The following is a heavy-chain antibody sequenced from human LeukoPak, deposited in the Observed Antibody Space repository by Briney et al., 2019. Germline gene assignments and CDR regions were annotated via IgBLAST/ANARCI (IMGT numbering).Heavy chain of an antibody. CDR3: ARPLYSGSPWYAFDI. CDR2: IIPIFGTA. Sequence: ASVKVSCKASGGTFSSYAISWVRQAPGQGLEWMGGIIPIFGTANYAQKFQGRVTITADESSSTAYMELSSLRSEDTAVYYCARPLYSGSPWYAFDIWGQGTMVTVSS. V-gene: IGHV1-69*13. CDR1: GGTFSSYA. J-gene: IGHJ3*02. D-gene: IGHD1-26*01.